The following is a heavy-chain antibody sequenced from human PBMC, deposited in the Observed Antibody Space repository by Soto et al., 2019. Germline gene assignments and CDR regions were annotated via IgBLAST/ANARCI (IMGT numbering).Heavy chain of an antibody. D-gene: IGHD4-4*01. V-gene: IGHV4-59*01. CDR2: IYYSGST. J-gene: IGHJ4*02. CDR3: ARVHAVTRFFDY. CDR1: GGSISSYY. Sequence: SETLSLTCTVSGGSISSYYWSWIRQPPGKGLEWIGYIYYSGSTNYNPSLKSRVTISVDTSKNQFSLKLSSVTAADTAVYYCARVHAVTRFFDYWGQGTLVTVSS.